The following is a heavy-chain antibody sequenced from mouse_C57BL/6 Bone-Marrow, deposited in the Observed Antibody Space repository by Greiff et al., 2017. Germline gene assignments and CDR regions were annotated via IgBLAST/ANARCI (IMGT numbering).Heavy chain of an antibody. CDR3: ARGYGSSWGDYAMDY. CDR2: IDPSDSYT. J-gene: IGHJ4*01. CDR1: GYTFTSYW. D-gene: IGHD1-1*01. V-gene: IGHV1-59*01. Sequence: QVQLKQPGAELVRPGTSVKLSCKASGYTFTSYWMHWVKQRPGQGLEWIGVIDPSDSYTNYNQKFKGKATLTVDTSSSPAYMQLSSLTSEDSAVYYCARGYGSSWGDYAMDYWGQGTSVTVSS.